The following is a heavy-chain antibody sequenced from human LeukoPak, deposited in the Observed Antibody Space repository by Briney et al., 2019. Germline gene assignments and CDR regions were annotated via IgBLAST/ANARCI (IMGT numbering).Heavy chain of an antibody. D-gene: IGHD6-13*01. J-gene: IGHJ4*02. CDR1: GYSFTSYW. Sequence: PGESLKISCKGSGYSFTSYWIGWVRQMPGKGLEWVGIIYPGDSDTRYSPSFQDQVTISADKSISTAYLQWSSLKASDTAMYYCARRTYSSSWDFDYWGQGTLVTVSS. V-gene: IGHV5-51*01. CDR3: ARRTYSSSWDFDY. CDR2: IYPGDSDT.